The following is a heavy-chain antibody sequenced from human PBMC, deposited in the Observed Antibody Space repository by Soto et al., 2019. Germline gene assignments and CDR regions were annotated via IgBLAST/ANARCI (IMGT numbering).Heavy chain of an antibody. CDR3: AKSLAIFGIAVAGINDY. Sequence: EVQLLESGGGLVQPGGSLRLSCAASGFTFSGYAMTGVGQAPGRGREWVSAISGSGGSTYYADSVKGRFTISRDNSKNTLYLQMNSLRAEDTAVYYCAKSLAIFGIAVAGINDYWGQGTLVTVSS. D-gene: IGHD6-19*01. CDR2: ISGSGGST. J-gene: IGHJ4*02. CDR1: GFTFSGYA. V-gene: IGHV3-23*01.